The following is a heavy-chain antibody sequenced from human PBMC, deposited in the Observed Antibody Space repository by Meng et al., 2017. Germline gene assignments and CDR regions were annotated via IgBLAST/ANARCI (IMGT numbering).Heavy chain of an antibody. CDR1: GFTFSSYE. V-gene: IGHV3-48*03. CDR2: ISSSGSTI. Sequence: GGSLKISCAASGFTFSSYEMNWVRQAPGKGLEWVSYISSSGSTIYYADSVKGRFTISRDNAKNSLYLQMNSLRAEDTAVYYCARDPMSVLPYMPHAPWFDPWGQGTLVTVSS. J-gene: IGHJ5*02. D-gene: IGHD3-10*01. CDR3: ARDPMSVLPYMPHAPWFDP.